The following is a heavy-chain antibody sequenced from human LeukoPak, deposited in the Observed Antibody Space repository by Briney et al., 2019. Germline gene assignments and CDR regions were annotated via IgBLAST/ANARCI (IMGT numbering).Heavy chain of an antibody. V-gene: IGHV1-8*01. CDR2: MNPNKGNT. CDR1: GYTFTSYD. Sequence: ASVYLSCNASGYTFTSYDISWGRQATGQGLEWMGWMNPNKGNTGYAQKFQGRITRTRSTSISTTYMEQSSLTSDDTAVYYCARGLDYDFWGGYLAGWQLSRPYYYYMDVWGKGTTLTVSS. D-gene: IGHD3-3*01. J-gene: IGHJ6*03. CDR3: ARGLDYDFWGGYLAGWQLSRPYYYYMDV.